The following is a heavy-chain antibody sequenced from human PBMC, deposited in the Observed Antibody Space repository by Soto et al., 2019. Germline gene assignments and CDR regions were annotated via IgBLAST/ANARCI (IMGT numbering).Heavy chain of an antibody. V-gene: IGHV3-11*06. CDR2: SSNSGSFT. J-gene: IGHJ4*02. D-gene: IGHD1-1*01. CDR3: VSSGDNYNLLDD. CDR1: GFPFSDHY. Sequence: GGSLRLSCAASGFPFSDHYMSWIRQALGKGLEWIGYSSNSGSFTRYADSVKGRFSISRDNAKNSLYLQINSLRGDDTAIYYLVSSGDNYNLLDDWGQGTPVTVSS.